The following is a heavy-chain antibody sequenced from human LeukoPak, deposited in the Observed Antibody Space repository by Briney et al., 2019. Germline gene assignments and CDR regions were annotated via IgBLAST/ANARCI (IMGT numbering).Heavy chain of an antibody. V-gene: IGHV4-39*01. Sequence: SETLSLTCTVSGGSISTSSYYWGWIRQPPGKRLEWIGSIYYSGSTYYNPSLRSRVTISVDTSKNQFSLNLSSVTAADTAVYYCARGRYCGGDCWGQGTLVTVSS. CDR2: IYYSGST. CDR1: GGSISTSSYY. CDR3: ARGRYCGGDC. D-gene: IGHD2-21*01. J-gene: IGHJ4*02.